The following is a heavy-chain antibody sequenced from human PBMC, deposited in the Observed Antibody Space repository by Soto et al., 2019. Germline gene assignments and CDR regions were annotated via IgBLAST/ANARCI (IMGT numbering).Heavy chain of an antibody. CDR2: ISSSSSTI. V-gene: IGHV3-48*02. CDR1: GVNSSSYS. D-gene: IGHD3-22*01. J-gene: IGHJ6*02. CDR3: ARDHEVVILINRYYGMDV. Sequence: PGGSLRLSCAAAGVNSSSYSMNWISTAPGKGLEWVSYISSSSSTIYYADSVKGRFTISRGNAKNSLYLQMNSLRDEDTAVYYCARDHEVVILINRYYGMDVWGQGTTVTVSS.